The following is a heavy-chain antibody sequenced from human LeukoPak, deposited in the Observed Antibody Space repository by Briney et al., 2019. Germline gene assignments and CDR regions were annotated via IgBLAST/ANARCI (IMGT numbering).Heavy chain of an antibody. CDR2: IKQDGSET. Sequence: GGSLRLSCAASGFTFSSYWMSWVRQAPGKGLEWVANIKQDGSETYYVDSVKGRFTISRDNAKNSLYLQMNSLRAEDTAVYYCARDSGSYVGGFDYWGQGTLVTVSS. CDR3: ARDSGSYVGGFDY. J-gene: IGHJ4*02. V-gene: IGHV3-7*01. CDR1: GFTFSSYW. D-gene: IGHD1-26*01.